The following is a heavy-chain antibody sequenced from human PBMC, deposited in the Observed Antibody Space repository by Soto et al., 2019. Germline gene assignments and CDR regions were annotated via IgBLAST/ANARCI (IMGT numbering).Heavy chain of an antibody. J-gene: IGHJ4*02. CDR3: SREGTVTPNFDY. D-gene: IGHD4-17*01. CDR1: GGTFSSYA. Sequence: QVQLVQSGAEVKKPGSSVKVSCKASGGTFSSYAISWVGQAPGQGLEWMGGIIPIFGTANYAQKFQGRVTITADKSTSTAYLELSSLRSEDTAVYYCSREGTVTPNFDYWGQGTLVTVSS. CDR2: IIPIFGTA. V-gene: IGHV1-69*06.